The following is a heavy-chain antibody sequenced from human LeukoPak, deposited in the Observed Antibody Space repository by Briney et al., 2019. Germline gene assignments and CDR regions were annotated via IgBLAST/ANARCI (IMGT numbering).Heavy chain of an antibody. D-gene: IGHD3-10*01. CDR2: FDPEDGET. J-gene: IGHJ6*02. CDR3: ATTYGSGSLYYYYYGMDV. CDR1: GYTLTELS. V-gene: IGHV1-24*01. Sequence: ASVKVSCKVSGYTLTELSMHWVRQAPGKGLEWMGGFDPEDGETIYAQKFQGRVTMTEDTSTDTAYMELSSLRSEDTAVYYCATTYGSGSLYYYYYGMDVWGQGTTVTVSS.